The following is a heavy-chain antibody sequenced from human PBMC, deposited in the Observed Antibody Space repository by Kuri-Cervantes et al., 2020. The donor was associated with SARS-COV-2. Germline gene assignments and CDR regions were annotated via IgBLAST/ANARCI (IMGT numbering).Heavy chain of an antibody. Sequence: ASVKVSCKASGYTITSYGISWVRQAPGQGLEWMGWISAYNGNTNYAQKLQGRVTMTTDTSTSTAYMELRSLRSDDTAVYYCARDPIRTDFDWLNDYYYYGMDVWGQGTTVTVSS. V-gene: IGHV1-18*01. CDR3: ARDPIRTDFDWLNDYYYYGMDV. CDR1: GYTITSYG. CDR2: ISAYNGNT. D-gene: IGHD3-9*01. J-gene: IGHJ6*02.